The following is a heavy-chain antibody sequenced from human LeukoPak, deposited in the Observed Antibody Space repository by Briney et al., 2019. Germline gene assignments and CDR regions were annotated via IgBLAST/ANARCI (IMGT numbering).Heavy chain of an antibody. Sequence: ASVKVSCKASGYTFTGYYMHWVRQAPGRGLEWMGWINPNSGGTNYAQKFQGRVTMTRDTSISTAYMELSSLRSDDTAVYYCARGYYSDSSGYYPIWGQGTLVTVSS. V-gene: IGHV1-2*02. J-gene: IGHJ4*02. D-gene: IGHD3-22*01. CDR1: GYTFTGYY. CDR2: INPNSGGT. CDR3: ARGYYSDSSGYYPI.